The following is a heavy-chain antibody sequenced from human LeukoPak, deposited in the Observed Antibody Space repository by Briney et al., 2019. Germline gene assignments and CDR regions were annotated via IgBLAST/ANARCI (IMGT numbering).Heavy chain of an antibody. V-gene: IGHV1-18*01. Sequence: ASVKVSCKTSGYIFKNYGISWVRQAPGQGLEWMAWISAYNTNTNYAQKLQGRVTMTTDTSTSTAYMELRSLRSDDTAVYYCARAPFSSGWYLPWGYMDVWGKGTTVTISS. D-gene: IGHD6-19*01. J-gene: IGHJ6*03. CDR3: ARAPFSSGWYLPWGYMDV. CDR2: ISAYNTNT. CDR1: GYIFKNYG.